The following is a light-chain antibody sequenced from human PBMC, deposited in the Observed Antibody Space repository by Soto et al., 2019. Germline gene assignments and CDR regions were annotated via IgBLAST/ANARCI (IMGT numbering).Light chain of an antibody. CDR2: EVS. J-gene: IGLJ1*01. CDR1: SSDVGGYNY. Sequence: QSALTQPASVSGSPGQSITISCTGTSSDVGGYNYVSWYQQHPGKAPKLMIYEVSNRASGVSNRFSGSKSGNTASLTISGPQAEDEADYYCSSYASSNTYVFGSGTKLTVL. CDR3: SSYASSNTYV. V-gene: IGLV2-14*01.